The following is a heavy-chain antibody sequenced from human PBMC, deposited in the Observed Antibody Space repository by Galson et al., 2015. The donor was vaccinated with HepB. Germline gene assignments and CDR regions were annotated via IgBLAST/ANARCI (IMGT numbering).Heavy chain of an antibody. D-gene: IGHD2-15*01. CDR3: TRDLRGLAAIFYFDY. CDR1: GFTFGDYA. Sequence: SLRLSCAASGFTFGDYAISWFRQAPGQGLEWVGFIRSKAYGGTTEYAASVKGRFTISRDDSKGIAYLQMNSLNTEDTAVYYCTRDLRGLAAIFYFDYWGQGTLVTVSS. V-gene: IGHV3-49*03. J-gene: IGHJ4*02. CDR2: IRSKAYGGTT.